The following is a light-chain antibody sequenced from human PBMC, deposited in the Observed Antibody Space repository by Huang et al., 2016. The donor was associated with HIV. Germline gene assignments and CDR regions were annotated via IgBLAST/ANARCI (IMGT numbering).Light chain of an antibody. Sequence: IRMTQSPSSLSASTGDRVTITCRANQDINNFLAWYQQRPVSVPKLLIYAASTLQSGVPSRFSGNGSGTEFTLTIGCLHSEDVATYYCQQYDIHPLTFGPGTRVDIK. CDR3: QQYDIHPLT. CDR1: QDINNF. V-gene: IGKV1-8*01. J-gene: IGKJ3*01. CDR2: AAS.